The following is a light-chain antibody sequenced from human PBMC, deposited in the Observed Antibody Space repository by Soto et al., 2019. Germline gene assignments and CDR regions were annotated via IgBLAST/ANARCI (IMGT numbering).Light chain of an antibody. V-gene: IGLV2-14*01. J-gene: IGLJ2*01. Sequence: QSALTQPASVSGSPGQSITISCTGTSSDVGGYNYVSWYQQHPGKAPKLMIYDVSNRPSGVSNRFSGSKSGNTASLTISGLQAEDEADYCCTSYTSSGALVFGGGTMLTVL. CDR3: TSYTSSGALV. CDR2: DVS. CDR1: SSDVGGYNY.